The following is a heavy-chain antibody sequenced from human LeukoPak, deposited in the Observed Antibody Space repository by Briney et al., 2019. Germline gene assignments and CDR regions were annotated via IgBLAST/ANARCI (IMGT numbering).Heavy chain of an antibody. CDR3: ARVPPNDFWSGLYWFGP. CDR2: IIPIFGTA. V-gene: IGHV1-69*05. D-gene: IGHD3-3*01. Sequence: SVKVSCKASGGTFSSYAISWVRQAPGQGLEWMGRIIPIFGTANYAQKFQGRVTITTDESTSTAYMELSSLRSEDTAVYYCARVPPNDFWSGLYWFGPWGQGTLVTVSS. CDR1: GGTFSSYA. J-gene: IGHJ5*02.